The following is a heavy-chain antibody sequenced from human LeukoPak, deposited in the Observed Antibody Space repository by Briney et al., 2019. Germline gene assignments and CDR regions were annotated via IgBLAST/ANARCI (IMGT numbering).Heavy chain of an antibody. CDR1: GFTFSNYW. Sequence: GGSLRLSCAASGFTFSNYWMHWVRHAPGRGLEWVSYTNTDGRSTTYADSVKGRFTISRDNAKNTLYLQMNSLRAEDTAVYYCARDRAGSGSYHTFDYWGQETPVTVSS. D-gene: IGHD3-10*01. J-gene: IGHJ4*02. CDR2: TNTDGRST. V-gene: IGHV3-74*01. CDR3: ARDRAGSGSYHTFDY.